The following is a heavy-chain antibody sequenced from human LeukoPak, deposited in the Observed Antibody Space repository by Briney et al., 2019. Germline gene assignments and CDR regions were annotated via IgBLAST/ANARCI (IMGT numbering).Heavy chain of an antibody. D-gene: IGHD3-3*01. V-gene: IGHV4-4*07. CDR3: ARGGNIFWSGYYDYFDS. J-gene: IGHJ4*02. Sequence: SETLSLTCNVSGGSIHSYYWNWIRQPAGKGLEWIGRIYTSGRTIYNPSLKSRVTMSVDASKNLLSLKVTSVNAADTAVYYCARGGNIFWSGYYDYFDSWGQGTLVIVSS. CDR2: IYTSGRT. CDR1: GGSIHSYY.